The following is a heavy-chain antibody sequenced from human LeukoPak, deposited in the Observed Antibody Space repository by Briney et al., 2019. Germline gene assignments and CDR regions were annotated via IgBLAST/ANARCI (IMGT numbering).Heavy chain of an antibody. V-gene: IGHV1-2*06. D-gene: IGHD3-3*01. Sequence: ASVKVSCKASGYTFTGYYMHWVRQAPGQGLEWMGRINPNSSGTNYAQKFQGRVTMTRDTSISTAYMELSSLRSEDTAVYYCARGSFWSGTVDYWGQGTLVTVSS. CDR3: ARGSFWSGTVDY. CDR2: INPNSSGT. J-gene: IGHJ4*02. CDR1: GYTFTGYY.